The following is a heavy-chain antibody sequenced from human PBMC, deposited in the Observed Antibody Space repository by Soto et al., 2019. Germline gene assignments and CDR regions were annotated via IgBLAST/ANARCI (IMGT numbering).Heavy chain of an antibody. CDR1: GFTFSSYG. J-gene: IGHJ4*02. D-gene: IGHD4-17*01. Sequence: QVQLVESGGGVVQPGRSLRLSCAASGFTFSSYGMHWVRQAPGKGLEWVAVISYDGSNKYYADSVKGRFTISRDNSKNTLYLQMNSLRAEDTAVYYCASSTVNGRWGYWGQGTLVTVSS. CDR2: ISYDGSNK. V-gene: IGHV3-30*03. CDR3: ASSTVNGRWGY.